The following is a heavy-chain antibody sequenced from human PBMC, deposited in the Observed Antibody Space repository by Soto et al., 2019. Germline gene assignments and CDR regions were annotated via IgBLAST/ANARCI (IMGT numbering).Heavy chain of an antibody. J-gene: IGHJ4*02. V-gene: IGHV3-11*01. CDR1: GFTFSDYY. CDR3: ARRLQWQLRPLDS. CDR2: INTLSSAI. Sequence: PGGSLRLSCAGSGFTFSDYYMTWIRLAPGKGLEWVSYINTLSSAIYYADSVKGRFTISRDNAKNSLYLQMNSLRAEDTAVYYCARRLQWQLRPLDSWGRGTLVTVSS. D-gene: IGHD6-19*01.